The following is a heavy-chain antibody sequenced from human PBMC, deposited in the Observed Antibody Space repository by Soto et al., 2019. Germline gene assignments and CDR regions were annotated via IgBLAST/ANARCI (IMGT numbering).Heavy chain of an antibody. V-gene: IGHV3-23*01. CDR1: GFTFSSYA. Sequence: PGGSLRLSCAASGFTFSSYAMSWVRQAPGKGLEWVSAISGSGGSTYYADSVKGRFTISRDNSKNTLYLQMNSLRAEDTAVYYCAKVFWVRFGWDIVLVPAAKTSGRDYFDYWGQGTLVTVSS. CDR2: ISGSGGST. D-gene: IGHD2-2*01. J-gene: IGHJ4*02. CDR3: AKVFWVRFGWDIVLVPAAKTSGRDYFDY.